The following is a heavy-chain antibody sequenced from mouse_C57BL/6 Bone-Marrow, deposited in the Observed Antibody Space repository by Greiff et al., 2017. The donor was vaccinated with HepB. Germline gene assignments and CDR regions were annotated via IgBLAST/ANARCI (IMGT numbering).Heavy chain of an antibody. CDR2: IRLKSDNYAT. CDR1: GFTFSNYW. Sequence: DVMLVESGGGLVQPGGSMKLSCVASGFTFSNYWMNWVRQSPEKGLEWVAQIRLKSDNYATHYAESVKGRFTISRDDSKSSVYLQMNNLRAEDTGIYYCTVKTTVVAPYYAMDYWGQGTSVTVSS. J-gene: IGHJ4*01. CDR3: TVKTTVVAPYYAMDY. D-gene: IGHD1-1*01. V-gene: IGHV6-3*01.